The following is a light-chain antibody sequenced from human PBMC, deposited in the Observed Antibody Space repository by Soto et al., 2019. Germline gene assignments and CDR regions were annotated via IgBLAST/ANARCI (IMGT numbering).Light chain of an antibody. CDR1: SIDVGAYNY. J-gene: IGLJ1*01. Sequence: QSVLTQPPSASGSPGQPVTNPSTGTSIDVGAYNYVPCYQQHPGKAPKLVFYEVSKRPSGVPDRFSGSKSGNTASLTVSGLQGEDDADYYCASHAGSNAVFGTGTKLTVL. V-gene: IGLV2-8*01. CDR3: ASHAGSNAV. CDR2: EVS.